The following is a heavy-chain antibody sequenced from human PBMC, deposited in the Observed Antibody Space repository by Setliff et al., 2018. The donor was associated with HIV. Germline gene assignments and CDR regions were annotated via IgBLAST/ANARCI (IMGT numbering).Heavy chain of an antibody. J-gene: IGHJ6*03. CDR2: MSTYSGNT. CDR3: ARTVKTTLGDLLSPYYYYMDL. Sequence: ASVKVSCKAYGYTLINYGITWVRQAPGQGLEWMGWMSTYSGNTDYAQNVQGRFTMTSDTSTTTAYMELRNLRSNDSAVYYCARTVKTTLGDLLSPYYYYMDLWGKGTTVTVSS. D-gene: IGHD3-16*01. V-gene: IGHV1-18*01. CDR1: GYTLINYG.